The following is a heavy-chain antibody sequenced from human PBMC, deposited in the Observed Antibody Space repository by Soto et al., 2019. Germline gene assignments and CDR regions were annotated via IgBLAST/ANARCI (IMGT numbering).Heavy chain of an antibody. J-gene: IGHJ3*02. V-gene: IGHV3-64*01. CDR3: ARGGDVDTAMVWVYGAFDI. D-gene: IGHD5-18*01. CDR1: GFTFSSYA. CDR2: ISSNGGST. Sequence: EVQLVESGGGLVQPGGSLRLSCAASGFTFSSYAMHWVRQAPGKGLEYVSAISSNGGSTYYATSVKGRFTISRDNSKNTLYLQMGSLRAEDMAVYYCARGGDVDTAMVWVYGAFDIWGQGTMVTVSS.